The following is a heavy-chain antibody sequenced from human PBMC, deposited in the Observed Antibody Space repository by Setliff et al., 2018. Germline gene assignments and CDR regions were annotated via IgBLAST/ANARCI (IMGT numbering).Heavy chain of an antibody. CDR1: GDTFSSYA. V-gene: IGHV1-69*05. CDR3: ARADYIRYFYMDA. D-gene: IGHD4-4*01. J-gene: IGHJ6*03. Sequence: SVKVSCKASGDTFSSYAINWVRQAPGQGLEWMGGIIPIFGTANYAQKFQGRLTITTVGSTSTAYMELSGLRSEDTVVYYCARADYIRYFYMDAWGKGTTVTVSS. CDR2: IIPIFGTA.